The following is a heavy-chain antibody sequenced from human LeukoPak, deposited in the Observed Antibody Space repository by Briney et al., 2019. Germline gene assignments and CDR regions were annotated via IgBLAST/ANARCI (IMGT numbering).Heavy chain of an antibody. V-gene: IGHV1-18*01. J-gene: IGHJ6*03. D-gene: IGHD3-3*02. CDR2: ISGNNDNA. CDR1: GYTFAAYG. CDR3: AKGRGLAFPHHYMDF. Sequence: ASVKVSCKTSGYTFAAYGISWVRQAPGQGLEWMGWISGNNDNAKYAQEVQGRVTMTADTSTSTAYMDLRSLRSDDTAVYYCAKGRGLAFPHHYMDFWGKGTTVSVSS.